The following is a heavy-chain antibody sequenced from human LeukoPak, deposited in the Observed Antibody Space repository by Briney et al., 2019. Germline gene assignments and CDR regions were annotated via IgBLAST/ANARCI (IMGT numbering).Heavy chain of an antibody. CDR3: ARVCDSGAFDI. CDR2: ISSSSYI. Sequence: GGSLRLSCAASGFTFSSYSMTWVRQAPGKGLEWVSSISSSSYIYYADSVKGRFTISRDNAKNSLYLQMNSLRAEDTAVYYCARVCDSGAFDIWGQGTMVTVSS. V-gene: IGHV3-21*01. D-gene: IGHD2-21*01. CDR1: GFTFSSYS. J-gene: IGHJ3*02.